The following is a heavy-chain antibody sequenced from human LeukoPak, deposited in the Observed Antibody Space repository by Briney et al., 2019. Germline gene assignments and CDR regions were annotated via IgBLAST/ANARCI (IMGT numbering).Heavy chain of an antibody. V-gene: IGHV3-21*01. Sequence: GGSVTLFCAASGFTFSNFAMTWVRQAPGKGLEWVSSIVGSSSTYHADSLKGRFTISRDNAKNSLYLQMNSLRAEDTAVYYCARIGAGSSRDYWGQGILVTVSS. CDR3: ARIGAGSSRDY. D-gene: IGHD6-13*01. CDR2: IVGSSST. J-gene: IGHJ4*02. CDR1: GFTFSNFA.